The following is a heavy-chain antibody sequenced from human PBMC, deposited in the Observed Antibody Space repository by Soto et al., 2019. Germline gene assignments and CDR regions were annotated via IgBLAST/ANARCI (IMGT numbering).Heavy chain of an antibody. V-gene: IGHV4-34*01. CDR1: GGFVSSGSYY. J-gene: IGHJ3*02. CDR3: ARVERGTATTVVDAFDI. Sequence: QVQLQQWGAGLLKPSETLSLTCAVYGGFVSSGSYYWSWIRQPPGKGLEWIGEMSHSGGTHFNPSLTSRVTISVDTSKNQFSPKMSSVTTADTALYYCARVERGTATTVVDAFDIWGPGTMVTVSS. D-gene: IGHD1-1*01. CDR2: MSHSGGT.